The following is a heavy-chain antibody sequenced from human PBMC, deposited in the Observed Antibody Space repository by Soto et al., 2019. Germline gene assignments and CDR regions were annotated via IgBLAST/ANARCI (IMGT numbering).Heavy chain of an antibody. Sequence: GESLKISCKASGYLFSIYWISWVRQMPGKGLEWMGRIDPSDSYTNYSPSFQGHVTISADKSISTAYLQWSSLKASDTAMYYCARHFRYYYGSGSTLAFDYWGQGTLVTVSS. D-gene: IGHD3-10*01. V-gene: IGHV5-10-1*01. CDR3: ARHFRYYYGSGSTLAFDY. CDR1: GYLFSIYW. J-gene: IGHJ4*02. CDR2: IDPSDSYT.